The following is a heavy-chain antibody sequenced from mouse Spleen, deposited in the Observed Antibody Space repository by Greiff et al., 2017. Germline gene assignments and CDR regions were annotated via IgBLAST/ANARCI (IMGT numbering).Heavy chain of an antibody. CDR3: AREDYYGSSLAY. D-gene: IGHD1-1*01. J-gene: IGHJ3*01. V-gene: IGHV1-55*01. CDR1: GYTFTSYW. Sequence: QVHVKQPGAELVKPGASVKMSCTASGYTFTSYWITWVKQRPGQGLEWIGDIYPGSGSTNYNEKFKSKATLTVDTSSSTAYMQLSSLTSEDSAVYYCAREDYYGSSLAYWGQGTLVTVSA. CDR2: IYPGSGST.